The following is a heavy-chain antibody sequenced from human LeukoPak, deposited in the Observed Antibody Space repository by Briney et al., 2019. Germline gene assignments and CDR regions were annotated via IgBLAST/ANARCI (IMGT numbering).Heavy chain of an antibody. CDR2: INPNSGGT. Sequence: ASVKVSCKASGYTFTGYYMHWVRQAPGQGLEWMGWINPNSGGTNYAQKFQGRVTMTRDTSISTAYMELSRLRSDDTAVYYCARVVEYQLLYGAFDIWGQGTMVTVSS. J-gene: IGHJ3*02. V-gene: IGHV1-2*02. CDR1: GYTFTGYY. D-gene: IGHD2-2*02. CDR3: ARVVEYQLLYGAFDI.